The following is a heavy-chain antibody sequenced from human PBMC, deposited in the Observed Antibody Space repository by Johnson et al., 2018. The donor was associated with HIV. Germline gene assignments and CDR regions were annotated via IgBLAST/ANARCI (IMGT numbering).Heavy chain of an antibody. Sequence: VQLVESGGGLVQPGGSLRLSCAASGFTFSSYWMHWVRQGPGTGLVWVSRINGDGSGITYADSVKGRFTISRDNAKNTLYLQMNSLRAEDTAVYYCASFWATGAFDIWGQGTMVTVSS. V-gene: IGHV3-74*02. J-gene: IGHJ3*02. CDR1: GFTFSSYW. D-gene: IGHD3-10*01. CDR2: INGDGSGI. CDR3: ASFWATGAFDI.